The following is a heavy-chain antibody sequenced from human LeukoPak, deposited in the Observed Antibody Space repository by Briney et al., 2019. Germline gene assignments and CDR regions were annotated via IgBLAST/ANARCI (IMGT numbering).Heavy chain of an antibody. V-gene: IGHV1-18*03. CDR1: GYTFTKYD. CDR2: ISGDQGNT. J-gene: IGHJ3*02. Sequence: GGSVKVSCKASGYTFTKYDISWVRQAPVQGLEGMGGISGDQGNTNYAHKIQGRVTMTTDTSTSTAYVELRGLRSDDMAVYYCARPNYYDHSGAAFDIWGQGTMVSVCS. CDR3: ARPNYYDHSGAAFDI. D-gene: IGHD3-22*01.